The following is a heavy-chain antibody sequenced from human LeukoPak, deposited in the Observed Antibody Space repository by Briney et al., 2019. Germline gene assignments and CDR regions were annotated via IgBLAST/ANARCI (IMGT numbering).Heavy chain of an antibody. CDR1: GLTFRSYW. D-gene: IGHD2-2*02. Sequence: PGGSLRLSCVASGLTFRSYWMSWVRQAPGKGLEWVANIKQDGSEKYYVDSVKGRFTISRDNTKNSLFLQMNSLRAEDTAVYYCARGWGDCTTVSCYTGGDVFDVGPRDNGHRLF. J-gene: IGHJ3*01. CDR3: ARGWGDCTTVSCYTGGDVFDV. CDR2: IKQDGSEK. V-gene: IGHV3-7*01.